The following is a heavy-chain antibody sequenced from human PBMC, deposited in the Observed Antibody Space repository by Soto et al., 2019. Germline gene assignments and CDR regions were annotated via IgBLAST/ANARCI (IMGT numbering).Heavy chain of an antibody. CDR3: ARGGVDCSGGRCYSDDFYGMDV. CDR1: GGTFSSYA. CDR2: IIPMFGTV. V-gene: IGHV1-69*12. Sequence: QVQLVQSGAEVKKPGSSVKVSCKASGGTFSSYAISWVRQAPGQGLQWMGGIIPMFGTVNYAQKFQGRVTITADESTSTAYMELSSLRSEDTAVYYCARGGVDCSGGRCYSDDFYGMDVWGPGATVTVSS. D-gene: IGHD2-15*01. J-gene: IGHJ6*02.